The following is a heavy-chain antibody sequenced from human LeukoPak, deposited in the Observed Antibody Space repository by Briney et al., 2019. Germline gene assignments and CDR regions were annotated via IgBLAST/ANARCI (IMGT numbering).Heavy chain of an antibody. V-gene: IGHV4-34*01. CDR3: ARAETYSSGWYDPFFDY. Sequence: KSSETLSLTCAVYGGSFSGYHWSWIRQPPGKGLEWIGEINHSGSTNYNPSLKSRVTISVDTSKNQFSLKLRSVTAADTAVYHCARAETYSSGWYDPFFDYWGQGTLVTVST. CDR2: INHSGST. J-gene: IGHJ4*02. D-gene: IGHD6-19*01. CDR1: GGSFSGYH.